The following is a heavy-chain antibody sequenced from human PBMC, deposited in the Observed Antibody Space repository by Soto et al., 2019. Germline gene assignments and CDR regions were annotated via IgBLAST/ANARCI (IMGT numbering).Heavy chain of an antibody. Sequence: GGSLRLSCAASGFTVNNNYMSWVRQAPGKGLEWVSVLYSGGGVYYADSVKGRFTISRDNSKDTLFLQMNSLRAEDTAVYYCARGLGGMTTVDYWGQGTLVTVSS. V-gene: IGHV3-66*01. J-gene: IGHJ4*02. CDR3: ARGLGGMTTVDY. CDR1: GFTVNNNY. CDR2: LYSGGGV. D-gene: IGHD1-26*01.